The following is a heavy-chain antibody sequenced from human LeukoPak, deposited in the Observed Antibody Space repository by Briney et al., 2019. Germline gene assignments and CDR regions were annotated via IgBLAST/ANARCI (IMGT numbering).Heavy chain of an antibody. CDR1: GFTFNNAW. D-gene: IGHD2-2*01. Sequence: GGSLRLSCAASGFTFNNAWMSWVRQAPGKGLEWVGRIKSKTDGGTTDYAAPVKGRFTISRDDSKNTLYLQMNSLKTEDTAVYYCTTLLYCSSTSCYPYYWGQGTLVTVSS. CDR3: TTLLYCSSTSCYPYY. CDR2: IKSKTDGGTT. V-gene: IGHV3-15*01. J-gene: IGHJ4*02.